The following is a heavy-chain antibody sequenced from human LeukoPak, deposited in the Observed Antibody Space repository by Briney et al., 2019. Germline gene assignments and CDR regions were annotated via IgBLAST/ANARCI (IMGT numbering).Heavy chain of an antibody. Sequence: PSETLSLTCTVSGGSISSSSYYWGCIRQPPGKGLEWIASISYSGSTYYNPSLKSRVTMSVDTSKNQFSLKLRSVTPADTAMYYCARGSPPDFDYVWGSYRPSLDYWGQGTLVTVSS. CDR1: GGSISSSSYY. D-gene: IGHD3-16*02. J-gene: IGHJ4*02. V-gene: IGHV4-39*07. CDR3: ARGSPPDFDYVWGSYRPSLDY. CDR2: ISYSGST.